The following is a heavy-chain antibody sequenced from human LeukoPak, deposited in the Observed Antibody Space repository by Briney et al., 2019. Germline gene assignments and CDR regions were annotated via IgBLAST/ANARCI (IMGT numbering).Heavy chain of an antibody. J-gene: IGHJ4*02. Sequence: SETLSLTCTVSGTSISSGAYSWSWVRQHPGKGLEWIAYIYYSGNTFYNPSLKRRVTISVDTSKNQFSLKLSSVTAADTAVYYCARTITIFGALGYFDYWGQGTLVTVSS. V-gene: IGHV4-31*03. CDR3: ARTITIFGALGYFDY. CDR1: GTSISSGAYS. CDR2: IYYSGNT. D-gene: IGHD3-3*01.